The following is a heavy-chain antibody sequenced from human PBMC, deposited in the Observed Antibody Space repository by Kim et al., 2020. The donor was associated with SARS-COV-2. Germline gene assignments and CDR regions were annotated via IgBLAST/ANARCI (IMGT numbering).Heavy chain of an antibody. CDR1: GFTFSDYY. D-gene: IGHD3-3*01. CDR3: ARENSHITIFGVVTRIGMDV. Sequence: GGSLRLSCAASGFTFSDYYMSWIRQAPGKGLKWVSYISSSGSTIYYADSVKGRFTISRDNAKNSLYLQMNSLRAEDTAVYYCARENSHITIFGVVTRIGMDVWGQGTTVTVSS. CDR2: ISSSGSTI. V-gene: IGHV3-11*01. J-gene: IGHJ6*02.